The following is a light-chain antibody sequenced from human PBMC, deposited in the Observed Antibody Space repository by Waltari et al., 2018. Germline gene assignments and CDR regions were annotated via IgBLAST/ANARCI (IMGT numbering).Light chain of an antibody. CDR1: QSLLHSNGYNY. V-gene: IGKV2-28*01. CDR3: MQALQTPRT. J-gene: IGKJ2*02. CDR2: LGS. Sequence: DIVMTQSPFSLPVTPGEPASISCRSSQSLLHSNGYNYLDWYLQKPGQSPQLLIYLGSNRASGVPDRFSGSGSGTDFTLKINRVEAEDVGVYYCMQALQTPRTFGQGTKLDLK.